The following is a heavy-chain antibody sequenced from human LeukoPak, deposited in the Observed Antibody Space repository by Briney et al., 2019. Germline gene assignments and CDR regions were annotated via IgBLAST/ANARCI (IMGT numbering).Heavy chain of an antibody. CDR2: IRYDGSNK. CDR1: GFTFSIYG. V-gene: IGHV3-30*02. Sequence: PGGSLRLSCAASGFTFSIYGRHWEGQAPGMVFGGVAFIRYDGSNKYYAESVKGRFTISRDNSKNALYLQMNSLRAEDTAVYYCAKEPYGDYGAFDYWGQGTLVTVSS. CDR3: AKEPYGDYGAFDY. D-gene: IGHD4-17*01. J-gene: IGHJ4*02.